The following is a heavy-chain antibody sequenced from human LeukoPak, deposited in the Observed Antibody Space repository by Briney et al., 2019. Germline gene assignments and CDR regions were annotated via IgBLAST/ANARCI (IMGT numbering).Heavy chain of an antibody. Sequence: ASVKVSCKASGYTFTGYYMHWVRQAPGQGLEWMGWINPNSGGTNYAQKFQGWVTMTRDTSISTAYMELSRLRSDDTAVYYCARDVEMATLLGGMDVWGQGTTVTVSS. CDR1: GYTFTGYY. D-gene: IGHD5-24*01. CDR2: INPNSGGT. J-gene: IGHJ6*02. CDR3: ARDVEMATLLGGMDV. V-gene: IGHV1-2*04.